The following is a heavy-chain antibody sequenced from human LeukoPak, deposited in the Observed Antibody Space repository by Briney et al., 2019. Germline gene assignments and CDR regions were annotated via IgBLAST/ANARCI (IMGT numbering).Heavy chain of an antibody. CDR2: INPNTGGT. CDR1: GYTFTGYF. Sequence: ASVKVSCKASGYTFTGYFVHWVRQAPGQGLQWMGWINPNTGGTNYAQKFQGRVTMTRDTSISTAYMELSRLRSDDTAVYYCTSGDYGDPPLNYWGQGTLVTVSS. J-gene: IGHJ4*02. D-gene: IGHD4/OR15-4a*01. CDR3: TSGDYGDPPLNY. V-gene: IGHV1-2*02.